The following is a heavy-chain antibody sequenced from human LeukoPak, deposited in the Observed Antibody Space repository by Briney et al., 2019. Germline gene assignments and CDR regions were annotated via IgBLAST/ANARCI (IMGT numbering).Heavy chain of an antibody. J-gene: IGHJ4*02. CDR3: AKRYYGSGSYYGFDY. D-gene: IGHD3-10*01. Sequence: GGSLRLSCAASGFTFSSYAMSWVRQAPGKGLEWVSTISGGGGSTYYADSVKGRFTISRDNSKNTLYLQMNSLRAEDTAVYYCAKRYYGSGSYYGFDYWGQGTLVTVSS. CDR2: ISGGGGST. V-gene: IGHV3-23*01. CDR1: GFTFSSYA.